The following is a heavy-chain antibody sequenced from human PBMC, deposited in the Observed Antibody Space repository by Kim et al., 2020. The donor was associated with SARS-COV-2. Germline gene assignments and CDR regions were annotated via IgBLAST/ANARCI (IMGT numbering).Heavy chain of an antibody. CDR1: GFTFSSYA. CDR2: ISGSGGST. CDR3: AKDGWAHNWNAENYYYGMDV. D-gene: IGHD1-1*01. V-gene: IGHV3-23*01. Sequence: GGSLRLSCAASGFTFSSYAMSWVRQAPGKGLEWVSAISGSGGSTFYADSVKGRFTISRDNSKNTLYLQMNSLRAEDTAVYYCAKDGWAHNWNAENYYYGMDVWGQGTTVTVSS. J-gene: IGHJ6*02.